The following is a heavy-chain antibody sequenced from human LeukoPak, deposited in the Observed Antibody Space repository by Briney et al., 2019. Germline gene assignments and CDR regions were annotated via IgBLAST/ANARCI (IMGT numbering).Heavy chain of an antibody. J-gene: IGHJ4*02. Sequence: GASVKVSCKASGYTFTSCGISWVRQAPGQGLEWMGWISAYNGNTNYAQKLQGRVTMTTDTSTSTAYMELRSLRSDDTAVYYCARHAVGWFGELSQYYFDYWGQGTLVTVSS. CDR2: ISAYNGNT. CDR1: GYTFTSCG. CDR3: ARHAVGWFGELSQYYFDY. D-gene: IGHD3-10*01. V-gene: IGHV1-18*01.